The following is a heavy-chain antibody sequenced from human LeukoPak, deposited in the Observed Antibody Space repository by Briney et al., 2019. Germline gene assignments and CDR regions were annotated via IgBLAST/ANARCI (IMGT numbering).Heavy chain of an antibody. D-gene: IGHD4-17*01. V-gene: IGHV3-53*01. Sequence: GSLRLSCAASGVTGINNYMSWVRQAPGKGLEWVSAIHSSGGTYYADSVKGRFTISRDTSKNTLYLQINSLRVEDTAVYYCIVFGDSNHWGQGTLVTVSS. CDR1: GVTGINNY. CDR2: IHSSGGT. J-gene: IGHJ5*02. CDR3: IVFGDSNH.